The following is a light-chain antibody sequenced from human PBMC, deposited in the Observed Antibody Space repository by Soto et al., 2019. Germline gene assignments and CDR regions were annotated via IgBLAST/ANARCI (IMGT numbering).Light chain of an antibody. CDR3: QQYNSFSGFT. J-gene: IGKJ2*01. Sequence: IQLTQSPASLSASVGDRVTFTCRASQDIAIYLAWYQQKPGEAPNLLIHTASTLHGGVPSRFSGSGSGTDFTLTITSLQAEDFATYYCQQYNSFSGFTFGQGTKLEIK. V-gene: IGKV1-9*01. CDR1: QDIAIY. CDR2: TAS.